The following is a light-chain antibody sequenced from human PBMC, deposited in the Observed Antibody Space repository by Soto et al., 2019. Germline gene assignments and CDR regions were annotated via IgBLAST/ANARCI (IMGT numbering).Light chain of an antibody. J-gene: IGKJ1*01. CDR2: AAS. V-gene: IGKV1-39*01. Sequence: DIQMTQSPSSVSASVGDRVTITCRASQNINSYLNWYQQKLGKAPNLLIYAASTFQSGVPPRFSGSGSGTDFTLTITSLQPEDYAIYYCQQSYDIPTFGQGTKVEIK. CDR3: QQSYDIPT. CDR1: QNINSY.